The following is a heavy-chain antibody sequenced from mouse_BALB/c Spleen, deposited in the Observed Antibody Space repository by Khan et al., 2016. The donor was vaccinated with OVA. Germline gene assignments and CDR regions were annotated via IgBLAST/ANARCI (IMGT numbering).Heavy chain of an antibody. Sequence: VQLQQSGPELVKPGASVKMSCKASGYTFTDYVISWVKQGTGQGLEWIGEIYPGSGNTSYNEKFRGKASLTADKSSSTAYMQVNSLTSEDSAVYFFAGPSYYYGSNSYWFFHVWGAGTTVTVSS. J-gene: IGHJ1*01. CDR1: GYTFTDYV. CDR3: AGPSYYYGSNSYWFFHV. CDR2: IYPGSGNT. D-gene: IGHD1-1*01. V-gene: IGHV1-81*01.